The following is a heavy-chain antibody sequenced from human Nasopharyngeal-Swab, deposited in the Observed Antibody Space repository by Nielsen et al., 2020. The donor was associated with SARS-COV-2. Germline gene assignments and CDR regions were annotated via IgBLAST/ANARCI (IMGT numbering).Heavy chain of an antibody. Sequence: GESLKISCVASGFTFSDHYMTWIRQAPGKGLEWVSFISDSGSYGNHADSVKGRFTISRDNAKNSLYLEMESLRVEDTAVYYCARGLSITYFYYGMDVWGQGTSVTVSS. CDR3: ARGLSITYFYYGMDV. V-gene: IGHV3-11*05. D-gene: IGHD1-14*01. CDR1: GFTFSDHY. J-gene: IGHJ6*02. CDR2: ISDSGSYG.